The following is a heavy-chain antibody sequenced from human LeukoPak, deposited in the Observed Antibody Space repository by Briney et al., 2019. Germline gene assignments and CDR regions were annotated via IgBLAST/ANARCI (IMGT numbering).Heavy chain of an antibody. Sequence: PSETLSLTCGVSGGSISGTNWWSWVRQPPGQGLEWIGEISLAGQTNYNPTLNGRVTMSLDKSSNQLSLHLTSVTAADTATYFCSRESGPFCPFGYWGQGTLVIVSS. J-gene: IGHJ4*02. V-gene: IGHV4/OR15-8*02. CDR2: ISLAGQT. CDR3: SRESGPFCPFGY. CDR1: GGSISGTNW. D-gene: IGHD1-26*01.